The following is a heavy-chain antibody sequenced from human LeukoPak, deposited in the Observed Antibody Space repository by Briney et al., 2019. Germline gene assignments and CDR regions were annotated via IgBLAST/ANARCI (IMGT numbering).Heavy chain of an antibody. Sequence: SETLSLTCTVSGGSISSYYWSWIRQPPGKGLEWIRYIYYSGSTNYNPSLKSRVTISVDTSKNQFSLKLSSVTAADTAIYYCARDSGSSPRFDPWGRGNLVTVSS. CDR2: IYYSGST. CDR3: ARDSGSSPRFDP. J-gene: IGHJ5*02. V-gene: IGHV4-59*01. D-gene: IGHD6-6*01. CDR1: GGSISSYY.